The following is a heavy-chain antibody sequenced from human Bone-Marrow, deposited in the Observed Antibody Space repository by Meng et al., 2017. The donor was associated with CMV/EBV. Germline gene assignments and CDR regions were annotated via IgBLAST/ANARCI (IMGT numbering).Heavy chain of an antibody. Sequence: GESLKISCGASGFTFRSYAMHWVRQAPGKGLEWVALIWYDDGRNKYYADSVKGRSTISRDNSKNTLYLQMNTLRTEDTAVYYCAKDGSFGSGSYYGLDVWGQGTTVTVSS. CDR2: IWYDDGRNK. J-gene: IGHJ6*02. CDR1: GFTFRSYA. V-gene: IGHV3-33*06. D-gene: IGHD3-10*01. CDR3: AKDGSFGSGSYYGLDV.